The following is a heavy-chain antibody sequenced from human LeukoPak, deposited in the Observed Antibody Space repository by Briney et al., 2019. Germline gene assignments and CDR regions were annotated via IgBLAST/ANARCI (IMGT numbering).Heavy chain of an antibody. V-gene: IGHV1-8*01. CDR3: ARVIAVAGNLGWNYYYGMDV. CDR2: MNPNSGNT. Sequence: ASVKVSCKASAYTFTSYDINWVRQATGQGLEWMGWMNPNSGNTGYAQKFQGRVTMTRNTSISTAYMELSSLRSEDTAVYYCARVIAVAGNLGWNYYYGMDVWGQGTTVTVSS. J-gene: IGHJ6*02. D-gene: IGHD6-19*01. CDR1: AYTFTSYD.